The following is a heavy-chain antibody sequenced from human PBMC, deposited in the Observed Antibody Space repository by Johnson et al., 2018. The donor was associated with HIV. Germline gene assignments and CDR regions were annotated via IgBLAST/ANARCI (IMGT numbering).Heavy chain of an antibody. CDR1: EFTFSNYA. CDR3: ASQQWELGSHDAFDI. J-gene: IGHJ3*02. V-gene: IGHV3-30*04. CDR2: ISYNGSHK. D-gene: IGHD1-26*01. Sequence: VQLVESEGGVVQPGRSLRLSCAASEFTFSNYAMDWVRQAPGKGLEWVALISYNGSHKYYADSVKGRFTISRDNSKNTLYLQMNSLRAEDTALYYCASQQWELGSHDAFDIWGQGTMVTVSS.